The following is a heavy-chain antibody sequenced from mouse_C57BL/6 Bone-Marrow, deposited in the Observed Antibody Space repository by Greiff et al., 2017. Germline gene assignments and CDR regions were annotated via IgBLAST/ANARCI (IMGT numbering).Heavy chain of an antibody. Sequence: QVQLQQSGAELVMPGASVKLSCKASGYTFTSYWMHWVKQRPGQGLEWIGEIDPSDSYTNYNQKFKGKSTLTVDQSSSTAYIQLSSLTSEDYAVYYCARDYGGGYWGQGTTLTVAS. D-gene: IGHD1-1*01. CDR2: IDPSDSYT. J-gene: IGHJ2*01. V-gene: IGHV1-69*01. CDR1: GYTFTSYW. CDR3: ARDYGGGY.